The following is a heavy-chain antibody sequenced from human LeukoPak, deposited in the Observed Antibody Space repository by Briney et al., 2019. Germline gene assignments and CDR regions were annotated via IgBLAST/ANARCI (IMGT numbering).Heavy chain of an antibody. J-gene: IGHJ4*02. CDR3: ARHGFPDDYYDSSGSFDY. Sequence: SETLSLTCTVSGGSISSSSYYWGWIRQPPGKGLEWIGSIYYSGSTYYNPSLKSRVTISVDTSKNQFSLKLSSVTAADTAVYYCARHGFPDDYYDSSGSFDYWGQGTLVTVSS. V-gene: IGHV4-39*01. D-gene: IGHD3-22*01. CDR1: GGSISSSSYY. CDR2: IYYSGST.